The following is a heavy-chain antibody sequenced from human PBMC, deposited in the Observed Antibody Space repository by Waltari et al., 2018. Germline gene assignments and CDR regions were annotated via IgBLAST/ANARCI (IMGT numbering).Heavy chain of an antibody. CDR3: ARHGRGYSSSLDY. V-gene: IGHV5-10-1*03. Sequence: EVQLVQSGAEVKKPGESLRISCKGSGYSFTSYWISWVRQMPGKGLEWMGRIDPTDSYSNYSPSFQGHVTISADKSITTAYLQWSSLKASDTAMHYCARHGRGYSSSLDYWGQGTLVTVSS. CDR1: GYSFTSYW. J-gene: IGHJ4*02. D-gene: IGHD6-13*01. CDR2: IDPTDSYS.